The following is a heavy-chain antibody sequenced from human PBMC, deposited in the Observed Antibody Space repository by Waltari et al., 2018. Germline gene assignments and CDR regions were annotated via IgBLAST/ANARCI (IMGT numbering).Heavy chain of an antibody. Sequence: QVQLVQSGAEVKKPGASVKVSCKASGYTFTSYDINWVRQATGQGLEWMGWMNPNSGNTGYAQKFQGRVTMTRNTSISTAYMELSSLRSEDTAVYYCARGKSYDYVWGSPYYFDSWGQGSLVTVSS. D-gene: IGHD3-16*01. CDR1: GYTFTSYD. CDR2: MNPNSGNT. V-gene: IGHV1-8*01. CDR3: ARGKSYDYVWGSPYYFDS. J-gene: IGHJ4*02.